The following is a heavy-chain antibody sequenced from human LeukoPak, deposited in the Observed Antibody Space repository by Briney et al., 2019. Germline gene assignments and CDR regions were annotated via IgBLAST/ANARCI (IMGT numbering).Heavy chain of an antibody. CDR3: TRDSGTYNWFDP. V-gene: IGHV3-73*01. J-gene: IGHJ5*02. D-gene: IGHD1-26*01. CDR2: SDKKDKGYASAT. CDR1: GFTFSGSA. Sequence: TGGSLKLSCAASGFTFSGSAIHWVRQSCGKGLEWIGQSDKKDKGYASATAYAASVKGRFTISRDDTINTAYLQMNSLKTEDTALYYCTRDSGTYNWFDPWGQGTLVTVSS.